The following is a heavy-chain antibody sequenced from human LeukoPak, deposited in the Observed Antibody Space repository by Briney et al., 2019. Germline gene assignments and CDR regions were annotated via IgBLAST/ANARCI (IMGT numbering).Heavy chain of an antibody. CDR3: ARGANSYGFLRDVVRYGMDV. CDR1: GYSISSGYY. J-gene: IGHJ6*02. Sequence: PSETLSLTCTVSGYSISSGYYWGWIRQPPGKGLEWIGSIYHSGSTYYNPSLKSRVTISVDTSKNQFSLKLSSVTAADTAVYYCARGANSYGFLRDVVRYGMDVRGQGTTVTVSS. CDR2: IYHSGST. D-gene: IGHD5-18*01. V-gene: IGHV4-38-2*02.